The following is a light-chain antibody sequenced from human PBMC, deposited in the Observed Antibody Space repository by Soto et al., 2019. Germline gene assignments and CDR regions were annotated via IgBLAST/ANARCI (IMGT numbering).Light chain of an antibody. V-gene: IGLV2-14*03. J-gene: IGLJ1*01. CDR2: EVS. CDR1: SSDVGAYDY. Sequence: QSVLNQPASVSGAPGQSITISCTGTSSDVGAYDYVSWYQQHPDKAPKLMIYEVSNRPSGVSNRFSGSKSVNTATLTISGLQAVDVADYYCSSYTSSSTRVFRTGTKLPVL. CDR3: SSYTSSSTRV.